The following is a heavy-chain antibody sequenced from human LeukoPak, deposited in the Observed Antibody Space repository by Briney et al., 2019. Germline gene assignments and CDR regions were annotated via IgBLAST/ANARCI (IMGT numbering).Heavy chain of an antibody. D-gene: IGHD3-3*01. Sequence: GGSLRRSCAASGFTFSSYAMSWARQAPGKGLKWVSAISGSGGSTYYADSVKGRFTISRDNSKNTLYLQLSSLRAEDTAVYYCAKGHYDFWSGPPNPWGQGTLVTVSS. J-gene: IGHJ5*02. CDR1: GFTFSSYA. CDR3: AKGHYDFWSGPPNP. CDR2: ISGSGGST. V-gene: IGHV3-23*01.